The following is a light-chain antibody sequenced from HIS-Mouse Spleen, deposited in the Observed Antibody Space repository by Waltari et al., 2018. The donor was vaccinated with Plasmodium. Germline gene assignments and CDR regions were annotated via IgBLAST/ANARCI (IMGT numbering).Light chain of an antibody. CDR3: LQHNSDPPWT. CDR2: AAS. Sequence: DIQMTQSPSSLSASVGDRVTITCRASPGIRTDLGWYQQKPGKAPKRLIYAASSLQSGVPSRFSCRGSGTEFTLTISSLQPEDFATYYCLQHNSDPPWTFGQGTKVEIK. CDR1: PGIRTD. V-gene: IGKV1-17*01. J-gene: IGKJ1*01.